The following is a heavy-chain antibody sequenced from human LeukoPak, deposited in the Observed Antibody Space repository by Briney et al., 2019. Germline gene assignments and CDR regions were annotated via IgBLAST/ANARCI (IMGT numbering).Heavy chain of an antibody. J-gene: IGHJ5*02. D-gene: IGHD1-14*01. Sequence: GGSLRLSCAASGFTFSSYSMNWVRQAPGKGLEWVSYISSSSSTIYYADSVKGRFTISRDNAKNSLYLQMNSLRAEDTAVYYCARARGSRRPGQHNWFDPWGQGTLVTVSS. CDR3: ARARGSRRPGQHNWFDP. CDR2: ISSSSSTI. CDR1: GFTFSSYS. V-gene: IGHV3-48*01.